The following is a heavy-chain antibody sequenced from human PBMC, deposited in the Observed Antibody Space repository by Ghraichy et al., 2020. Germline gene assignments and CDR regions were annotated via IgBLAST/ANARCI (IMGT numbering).Heavy chain of an antibody. Sequence: SETLSLTCAVYGGSFSGYYWSWIRQPPGKGLEWIGEINHSGSTNYNPSLKSRVTISVDTSKNQFSLKLSSVTAADTAVYYCAREVVTYYDSSASFDYWGQGTLVTVSS. J-gene: IGHJ4*02. D-gene: IGHD3-22*01. CDR1: GGSFSGYY. V-gene: IGHV4-34*01. CDR3: AREVVTYYDSSASFDY. CDR2: INHSGST.